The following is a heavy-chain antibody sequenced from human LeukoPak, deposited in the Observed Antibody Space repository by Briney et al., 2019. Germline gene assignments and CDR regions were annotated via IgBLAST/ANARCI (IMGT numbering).Heavy chain of an antibody. Sequence: PGGSLRLSCAASGFIFSNYDMNWVRQAPGKGLEWVSSIRGGGGTTYYADSVKGRFTVSRDNSKNTLFLQMNSLRADDTAVYYCMSCGLQAAYWGQGTLVIVSS. V-gene: IGHV3-23*01. J-gene: IGHJ4*02. D-gene: IGHD4-11*01. CDR2: IRGGGGTT. CDR1: GFIFSNYD. CDR3: MSCGLQAAY.